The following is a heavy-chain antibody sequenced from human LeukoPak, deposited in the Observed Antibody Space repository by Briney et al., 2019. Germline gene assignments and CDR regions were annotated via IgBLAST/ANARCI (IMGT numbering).Heavy chain of an antibody. V-gene: IGHV1-69*13. J-gene: IGHJ6*02. Sequence: ASVKVSCKASGYTFTSYDINWVRQAPGQGLEWMGGIIPIFGTANYAQKFQGRVTITADESTSTAYMELSSLRSEDTAVYYCASPLTTVTTNGYYYYYGMDVWGQGTTVTVSS. CDR2: IIPIFGTA. CDR1: GYTFTSYD. D-gene: IGHD4-11*01. CDR3: ASPLTTVTTNGYYYYYGMDV.